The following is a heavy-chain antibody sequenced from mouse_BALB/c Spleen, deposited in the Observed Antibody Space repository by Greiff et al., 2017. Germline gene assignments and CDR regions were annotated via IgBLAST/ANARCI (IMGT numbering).Heavy chain of an antibody. J-gene: IGHJ3*01. D-gene: IGHD1-1*01. CDR2: INPSTGYT. Sequence: VQLQQSGAELAKPGASVKMSCKASGYTFTSYWMHWVKQRPGQGLEWIGYINPSTGYTEYNQKFKDKATLTADKSSSTAYMQLSSLTSEDSAVYYCARYMDYGSSYVRFAYWGQGTLVTVSA. V-gene: IGHV1-7*01. CDR1: GYTFTSYW. CDR3: ARYMDYGSSYVRFAY.